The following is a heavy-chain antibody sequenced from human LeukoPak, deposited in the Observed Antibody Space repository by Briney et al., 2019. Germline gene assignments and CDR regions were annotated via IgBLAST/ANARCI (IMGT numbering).Heavy chain of an antibody. V-gene: IGHV3-53*01. CDR1: GFTFNNYA. Sequence: GGSLRLSCAASGFTFNNYAMTWVRQAPGKGLEWVSFFYRGDSTYYAESVRGRFTISRDNSKNTLYLLMNSLIPEDTAVYYCAREVVSSPSYFDSWGQGTLVTVSS. CDR2: FYRGDST. J-gene: IGHJ4*02. CDR3: AREVVSSPSYFDS. D-gene: IGHD2-15*01.